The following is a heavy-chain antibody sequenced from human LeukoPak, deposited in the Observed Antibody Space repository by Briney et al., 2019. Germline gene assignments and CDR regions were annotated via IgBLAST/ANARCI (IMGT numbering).Heavy chain of an antibody. Sequence: GGSVRLSCAASGFTFSNYEMNWVRQTPGKGLEWVSYISSSGGTIYYADSVKGRFTISRDNAKNSLYLQMNSLRAEDTAVYYCARDRVGGPGYFDYWGQGTLVTVSS. CDR3: ARDRVGGPGYFDY. J-gene: IGHJ4*02. D-gene: IGHD3-10*01. CDR1: GFTFSNYE. V-gene: IGHV3-48*03. CDR2: ISSSGGTI.